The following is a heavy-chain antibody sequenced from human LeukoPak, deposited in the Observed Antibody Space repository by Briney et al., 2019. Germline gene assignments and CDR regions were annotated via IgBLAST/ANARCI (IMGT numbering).Heavy chain of an antibody. Sequence: RPGGSLRLSCAASGFTRDDYGMSWLRQAPGKGLEWVSGINWNGGSTGYADSVKGRFTISRDNAKNSLYVQMNSMRDEDTALYYCARASGYSSSWYGSVYWGQGTLVTVSS. D-gene: IGHD6-13*01. J-gene: IGHJ4*02. CDR1: GFTRDDYG. CDR3: ARASGYSSSWYGSVY. V-gene: IGHV3-20*04. CDR2: INWNGGST.